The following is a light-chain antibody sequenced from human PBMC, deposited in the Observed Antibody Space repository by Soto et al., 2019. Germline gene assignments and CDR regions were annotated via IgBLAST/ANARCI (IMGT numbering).Light chain of an antibody. CDR3: SSYTISNTLV. V-gene: IGLV2-14*01. Sequence: QSVLTQPASVSGSPGQSITISCTGTSSDVGGYNYVSWYQQYPGKDPKLMIYDVSNRPSGVSNRFSGSKSGNTASLTISGLQAEDEDDYYCSSYTISNTLVFGSGTKLTVL. J-gene: IGLJ1*01. CDR2: DVS. CDR1: SSDVGGYNY.